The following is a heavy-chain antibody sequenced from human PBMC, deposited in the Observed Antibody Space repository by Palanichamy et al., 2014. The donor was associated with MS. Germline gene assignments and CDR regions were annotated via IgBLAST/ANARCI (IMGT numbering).Heavy chain of an antibody. CDR2: ISYDGSNK. CDR3: ARDNRYSGSYYDDY. J-gene: IGHJ4*02. CDR1: GFTFSSYA. V-gene: IGHV3-30-3*01. D-gene: IGHD1-26*01. Sequence: QVQLVESWGRRGPAWEVPETSPCAASGFTFSSYAMHWVRQAPGKGLEWVAVISYDGSNKYYADSVKGRFTISRGNSKNTLYLQMNSPRAEDTAVYYCARDNRYSGSYYDDYWGQGTLVTVSS.